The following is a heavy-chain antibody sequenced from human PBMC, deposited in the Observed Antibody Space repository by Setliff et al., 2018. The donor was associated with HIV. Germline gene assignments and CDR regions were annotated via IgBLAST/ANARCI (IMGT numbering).Heavy chain of an antibody. CDR2: ISGRSSDP. Sequence: GGSLRLSCAPSGFILSDYYMDWVRQAPGKGLEWASYISGRSSDPNYADAEKGRFTISRDNAKNSMDLQMNSLRAGDTAIYYCARKLRPGHGVDVWGQGTTVTVSS. CDR1: GFILSDYY. CDR3: ARKLRPGHGVDV. V-gene: IGHV3-11*06. D-gene: IGHD3-10*01. J-gene: IGHJ6*02.